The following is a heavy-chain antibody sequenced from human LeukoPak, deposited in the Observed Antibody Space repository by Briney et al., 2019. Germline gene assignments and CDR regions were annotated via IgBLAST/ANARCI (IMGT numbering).Heavy chain of an antibody. D-gene: IGHD1-7*01. CDR1: GFTFSTYA. J-gene: IGHJ4*02. Sequence: GRSLRLSCAASGFTFSTYAMHWVRQAPGKGLEWVVGISFDGRNKYYADSVKGRFTISRDNSKNTLYLQMNSLRGEDTAVYSCAREGWNYVFDYWGQGTLVTVSS. V-gene: IGHV3-30*01. CDR2: ISFDGRNK. CDR3: AREGWNYVFDY.